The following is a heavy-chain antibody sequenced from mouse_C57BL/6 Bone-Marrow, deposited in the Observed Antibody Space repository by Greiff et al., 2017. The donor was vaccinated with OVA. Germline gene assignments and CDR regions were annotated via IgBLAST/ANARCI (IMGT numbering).Heavy chain of an antibody. J-gene: IGHJ2*01. Sequence: VQLQQPGAELVMPGASVKLSCKASGYTFTSYWMHWVKHRPGQGLEWIGEIDPSDSYTKYNQKFKGKSTLTVDQSSSTAYMQLSSLTSDDSSVDYGARETDLYYFDYWCQGTTLTVSS. CDR3: ARETDLYYFDY. CDR1: GYTFTSYW. CDR2: IDPSDSYT. D-gene: IGHD2-4*01. V-gene: IGHV1-69*01.